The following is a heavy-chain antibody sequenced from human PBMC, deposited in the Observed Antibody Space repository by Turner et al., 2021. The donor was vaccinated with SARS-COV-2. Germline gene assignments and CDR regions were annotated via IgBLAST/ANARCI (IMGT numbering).Heavy chain of an antibody. J-gene: IGHJ6*02. CDR3: AAGSAVAGTPQFYSYYYGMDV. V-gene: IGHV1-24*01. D-gene: IGHD6-19*01. CDR2: FDPEDGET. Sequence: QVQLVQSGAEVKNPGASVMVSCKVSGYTLTELSMHWVRQAPGKGLEWMGGFDPEDGETIYAQKFQGRVTMTEDTSTDTAYMELSSLRSEDTAVYYCAAGSAVAGTPQFYSYYYGMDVWGQGTTVTVSS. CDR1: GYTLTELS.